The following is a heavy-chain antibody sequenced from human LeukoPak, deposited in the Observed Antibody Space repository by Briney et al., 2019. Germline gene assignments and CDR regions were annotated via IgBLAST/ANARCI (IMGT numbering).Heavy chain of an antibody. Sequence: GGSLRLSCEASGFTFSRNYMSWVRQAPGKGLEWVSIISSDSSTYYTDSVKGRFTISRDNSKNTLYLQMNSLRAEDTAVYYCATGPPHSLDYWGQGTLVTVSS. CDR1: GFTFSRNY. CDR3: ATGPPHSLDY. CDR2: ISSDSST. J-gene: IGHJ4*02. V-gene: IGHV3-53*01.